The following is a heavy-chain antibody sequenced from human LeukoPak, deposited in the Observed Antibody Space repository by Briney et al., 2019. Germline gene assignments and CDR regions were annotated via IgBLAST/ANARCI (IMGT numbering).Heavy chain of an antibody. V-gene: IGHV1-46*01. CDR3: VRIGYSSGWYSGPYDY. J-gene: IGHJ4*02. D-gene: IGHD6-19*01. CDR1: GYIFTGYY. CDR2: IDPNGGST. Sequence: ASVKVSCKASGYIFTGYYIHWVRQVPGQGPEWMGIIDPNGGSTSYALKFQGRLTLIRDTSTSTVFMDLSSLRSEDTSIYYCVRIGYSSGWYSGPYDYWGQGTLVTVSS.